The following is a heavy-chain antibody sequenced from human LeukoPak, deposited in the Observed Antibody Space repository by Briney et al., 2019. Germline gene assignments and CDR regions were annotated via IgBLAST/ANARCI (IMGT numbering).Heavy chain of an antibody. Sequence: PGGSLRLSCAASGFTFSSYGMHWVRQAPGKGLEWVAVIWYDGCNKYYADSVKGRFTISRDNSKNTLYLQMNSLRAEDTAVYYCARELQPSGSYDFWGQGTLVTVSS. V-gene: IGHV3-33*01. D-gene: IGHD1-26*01. CDR1: GFTFSSYG. CDR3: ARELQPSGSYDF. CDR2: IWYDGCNK. J-gene: IGHJ4*02.